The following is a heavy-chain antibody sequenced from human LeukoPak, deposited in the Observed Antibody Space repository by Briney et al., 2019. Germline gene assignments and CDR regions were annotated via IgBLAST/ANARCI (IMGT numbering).Heavy chain of an antibody. CDR1: GFSVTTDSYC. D-gene: IGHD3-10*01. V-gene: IGHV4-61*01. J-gene: IGHJ4*02. CDR3: ARDHFGSLDS. CDR2: DYCGGNT. Sequence: PSKTLSLTCTVSGFSVTTDSYCWGWIRQPPGKGLEWIGYDYCGGNTNYDPSFKRRVTISVDTSKNQFSLTLTSVTAADTAVYFCARDHFGSLDSWGQGILVTVSS.